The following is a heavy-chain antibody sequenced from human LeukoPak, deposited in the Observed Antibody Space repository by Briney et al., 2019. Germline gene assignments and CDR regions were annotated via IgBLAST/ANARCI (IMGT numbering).Heavy chain of an antibody. D-gene: IGHD2-15*01. V-gene: IGHV4-38-2*02. CDR2: IYHSGST. CDR1: GYSISSGYY. J-gene: IGHJ5*01. Sequence: PSETLSLTCTVSGYSISSGYYWGWIRQPPGKGLEWIGEIYHSGSTNYNPSLKSRVTISIDKSKNQFSLKLSSVTAADTALYYCARGYCSGAICSSSGYRWFDSWGQGTLVTVSS. CDR3: ARGYCSGAICSSSGYRWFDS.